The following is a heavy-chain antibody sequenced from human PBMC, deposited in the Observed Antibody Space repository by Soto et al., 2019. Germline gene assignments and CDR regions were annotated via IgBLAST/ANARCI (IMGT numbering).Heavy chain of an antibody. J-gene: IGHJ4*02. V-gene: IGHV3-23*01. D-gene: IGHD3-22*01. CDR3: AKELRSSGSHLRLGFDY. Sequence: HPGGSLRLSCAASGFTFSSYAMSWVRQAPGKXLEWVSAISGSGGSTYYADSVKGRFTISRDNSKNTLYLQMNSLRAEDTAVYYCAKELRSSGSHLRLGFDYWGQGTLVTVSS. CDR2: ISGSGGST. CDR1: GFTFSSYA.